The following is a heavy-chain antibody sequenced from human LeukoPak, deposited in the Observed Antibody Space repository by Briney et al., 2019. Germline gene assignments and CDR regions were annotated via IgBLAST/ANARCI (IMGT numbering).Heavy chain of an antibody. CDR1: GFTFSSYR. V-gene: IGHV3-21*01. CDR2: ISSSSSYI. D-gene: IGHD3-22*01. CDR3: ARSSGDTMIVVVINDAFDI. J-gene: IGHJ3*02. Sequence: GGSLRLSCAASGFTFSSYRVNWVRQAPGKGLEWVSSISSSSSYIYYADSVKGRFTISRDNAKNSLYLQMNSLRAEDTAVYYCARSSGDTMIVVVINDAFDIWGQGTMVTVSS.